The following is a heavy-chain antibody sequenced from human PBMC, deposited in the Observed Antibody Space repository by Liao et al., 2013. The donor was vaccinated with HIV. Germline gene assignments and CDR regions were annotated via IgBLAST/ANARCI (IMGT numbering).Heavy chain of an antibody. D-gene: IGHD3-22*01. CDR2: IYTSGST. CDR1: GGSIRSYS. Sequence: QVQLQESGPGLVKPSETLSLTCTVSGGSIRSYSWSWIRQPAGKGLEWIGRIYTSGSTNYNPSLKSRVTMSVDTSKNQFSLKLSSVTAADTAVYYCARDRADYYDSSGYLNWFDPWGQGTLVTVSS. V-gene: IGHV4-4*07. CDR3: ARDRADYYDSSGYLNWFDP. J-gene: IGHJ5*02.